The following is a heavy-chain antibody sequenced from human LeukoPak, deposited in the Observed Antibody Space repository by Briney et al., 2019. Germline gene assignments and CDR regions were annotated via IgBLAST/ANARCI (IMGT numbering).Heavy chain of an antibody. CDR1: GGSISSSSYY. D-gene: IGHD1-1*01. Sequence: PSETLSLTCTVSGGSISSSSYYWGWIRQPPGKGLEWIGSIYYSGSTYYNPSRKSRVTISVDTSKNQFSLKLSSVTAADTAVYYCARQEGSSKRRTTRWTNWFAPWGQGTLVTVSS. CDR3: ARQEGSSKRRTTRWTNWFAP. V-gene: IGHV4-39*01. CDR2: IYYSGST. J-gene: IGHJ5*02.